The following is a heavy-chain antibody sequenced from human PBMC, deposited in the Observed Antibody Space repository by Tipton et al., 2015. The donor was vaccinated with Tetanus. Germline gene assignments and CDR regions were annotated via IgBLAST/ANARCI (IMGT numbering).Heavy chain of an antibody. CDR3: AKRLSYVRMTCGAFDI. CDR2: VDYSDAST. D-gene: IGHD2-8*01. Sequence: YLRLYCAGSGCTFSNYGMSWVRQDQGKGLEWVSDVDYSDASTFYADSVKGRFTISKDNSKSTLYLQVNILRAEDTAVYYCAKRLSYVRMTCGAFDIWGQGTMFTFSS. J-gene: IGHJ3*02. V-gene: IGHV3-23*01. CDR1: GCTFSNYG.